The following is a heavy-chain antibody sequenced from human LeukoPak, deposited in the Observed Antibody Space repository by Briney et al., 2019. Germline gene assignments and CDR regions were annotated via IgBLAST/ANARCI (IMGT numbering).Heavy chain of an antibody. V-gene: IGHV4-61*01. D-gene: IGHD6-13*01. CDR1: GGSISRGSYY. CDR3: ARDPAGTPVNWFDP. CDR2: IYYSGST. J-gene: IGHJ5*02. Sequence: SETLSLTCTVSGGSISRGSYYWSWIRQPPGKGLEWIGYIYYSGSTNYNPSLKSRVTISVDTSKNQFSLKLSSVTAADTAVYYCARDPAGTPVNWFDPWGQGTLVTVSS.